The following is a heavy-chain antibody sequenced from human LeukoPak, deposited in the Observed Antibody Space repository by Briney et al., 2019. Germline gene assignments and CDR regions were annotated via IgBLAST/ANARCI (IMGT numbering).Heavy chain of an antibody. CDR1: GGSISSYY. CDR3: ARSNSGSYYYDIGDI. Sequence: SETLSLTCTVSGGSISSYYWSWIGRPPGKGLEWIGYIYYRGSTNYNPSLKSRVTISVDTSKNQFSLKLSSVTAADTAVYYCARSNSGSYYYDIGDIWGQGTMVTVSS. V-gene: IGHV4-59*08. CDR2: IYYRGST. D-gene: IGHD3-22*01. J-gene: IGHJ3*02.